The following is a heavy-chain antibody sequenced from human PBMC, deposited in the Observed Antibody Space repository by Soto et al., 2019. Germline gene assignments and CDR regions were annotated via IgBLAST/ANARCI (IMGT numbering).Heavy chain of an antibody. CDR3: ARVWGISTSTHRGRFDY. Sequence: QVQLQESGPGLVKPSQTLSLTCTVSGGSISSGGYYWSWIRQHPGKGLEWIGYIYYSGSTYYNPSLKVRVTISVDTSKNQFSLKLSSVTAADTAVYYCARVWGISTSTHRGRFDYWGQGTLVTVSS. CDR1: GGSISSGGYY. J-gene: IGHJ4*02. CDR2: IYYSGST. D-gene: IGHD2-2*01. V-gene: IGHV4-31*03.